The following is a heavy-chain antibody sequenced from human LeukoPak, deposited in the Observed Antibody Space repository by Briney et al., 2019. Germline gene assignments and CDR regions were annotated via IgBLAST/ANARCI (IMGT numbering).Heavy chain of an antibody. CDR1: GFTFSSYW. V-gene: IGHV3-74*01. J-gene: IGHJ4*02. CDR3: ARDGQGSGWSTDY. Sequence: HPGESLRLSCAASGFTFSSYWMHWVRHAPGKGLVWVSRINSDGSSTSYADSVKGRFTISRDNAKNTLYLQMNSLRAEDTAFYYCARDGQGSGWSTDYWGQGTLVTVSS. D-gene: IGHD6-19*01. CDR2: INSDGSST.